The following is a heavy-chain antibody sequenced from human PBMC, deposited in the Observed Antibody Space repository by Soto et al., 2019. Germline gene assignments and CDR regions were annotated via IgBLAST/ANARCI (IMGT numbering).Heavy chain of an antibody. Sequence: SETLSLTCAVSGYSISSSNWWGWIRQPPGKGLEWIGYIYYSGTTYYNPSLKSRVTISVDTSKNQFSLKLTSVTAADTAVYHCARHVGNSPPGSWGQGTLVTVSS. CDR2: IYYSGTT. J-gene: IGHJ4*02. D-gene: IGHD1-26*01. CDR3: ARHVGNSPPGS. V-gene: IGHV4-28*01. CDR1: GYSISSSNW.